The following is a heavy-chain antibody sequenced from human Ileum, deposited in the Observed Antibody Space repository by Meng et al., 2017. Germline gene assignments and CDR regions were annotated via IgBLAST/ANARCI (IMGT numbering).Heavy chain of an antibody. CDR1: GVSSSDSNW. Sequence: QWQLKEPGPGRVKPSGTLSLTWAVSGVSSSDSNWWSWVRQPPGKGLEWIGEIYHTGSTNYNPSLKSRVTMSLDKSKNQFFLDLTSVTAADTAVYYCARDLLGPAIAASGYFDPWGQGTLVIVSS. CDR3: ARDLLGPAIAASGYFDP. D-gene: IGHD5-12*01. CDR2: IYHTGST. J-gene: IGHJ5*02. V-gene: IGHV4-4*02.